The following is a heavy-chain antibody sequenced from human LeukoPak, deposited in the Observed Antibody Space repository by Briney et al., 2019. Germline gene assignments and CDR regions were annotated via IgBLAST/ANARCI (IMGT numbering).Heavy chain of an antibody. V-gene: IGHV4-59*01. CDR3: ARVGDYNDLVY. CDR2: ISHTGATT. D-gene: IGHD4-11*01. J-gene: IGHJ4*02. Sequence: PGGSLRLSCAASGFTFSNYGMSWVRQAPGKGLEWIGYISHTGATTNYNPSLKSRVTISVDRSKNQFSLKLRSVTAADTAVYYCARVGDYNDLVYWGQGTLVTVSS. CDR1: GFTFSNYG.